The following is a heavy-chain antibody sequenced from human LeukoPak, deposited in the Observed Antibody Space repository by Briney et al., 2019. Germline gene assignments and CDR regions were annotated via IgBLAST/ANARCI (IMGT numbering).Heavy chain of an antibody. CDR3: ARGRSSGPWGELDY. V-gene: IGHV1-2*02. CDR1: GYTFTSYG. D-gene: IGHD6-19*01. Sequence: ASVKVSCKASGYTFTSYGISWVRQAPGQGLEWMGWINPNSGGTNYAQKFQGRVTMTRDTSISTAYMELSRLRSDDTAVYYCARGRSSGPWGELDYWGQGTLVTVSS. J-gene: IGHJ4*02. CDR2: INPNSGGT.